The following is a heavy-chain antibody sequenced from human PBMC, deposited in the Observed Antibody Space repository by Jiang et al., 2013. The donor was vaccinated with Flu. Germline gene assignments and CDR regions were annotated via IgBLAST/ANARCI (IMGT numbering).Heavy chain of an antibody. CDR1: GFSLSTSGMC. V-gene: IGHV2-70*01. J-gene: IGHJ4*02. Sequence: KPTQTLTLTCSFSGFSLSTSGMCVSWIRQPPGKALEWLALIDWNDDKYYSTSLKTRLTISKDTSKNQVVLTMTNMDPVDTATYYCARMYYYDSPKYYFDYWGQGTLVTVSP. CDR2: IDWNDDK. D-gene: IGHD3-22*01. CDR3: ARMYYYDSPKYYFDY.